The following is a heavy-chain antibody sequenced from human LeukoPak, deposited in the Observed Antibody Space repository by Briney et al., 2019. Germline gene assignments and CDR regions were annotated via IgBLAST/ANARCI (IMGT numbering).Heavy chain of an antibody. J-gene: IGHJ4*02. D-gene: IGHD2-15*01. CDR1: GFTFSNYD. V-gene: IGHV3-13*04. Sequence: GGSLRLSCAASGFTFSNYDMHWVRQATGKGLEWVSAIGTAGDTYYQGSVRGRFTMSRENAKNSLYLQMDSLTAGDTAVYYCARGADTHFDYWGQGILVTVSS. CDR3: ARGADTHFDY. CDR2: IGTAGDT.